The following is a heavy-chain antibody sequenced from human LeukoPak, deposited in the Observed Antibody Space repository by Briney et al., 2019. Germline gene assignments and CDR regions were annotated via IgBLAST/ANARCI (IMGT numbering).Heavy chain of an antibody. CDR1: GYTFTSYG. D-gene: IGHD4-17*01. CDR3: ARGADNYGVQAGIDY. CDR2: ISAYNGNT. J-gene: IGHJ4*02. V-gene: IGHV1-18*01. Sequence: ASVKVSCKASGYTFTSYGISWVRQAPGQGLEWMGWISAYNGNTNYAQKLQGRVTMTTDTSTSTAYMELRSLRSDDTAVYYCARGADNYGVQAGIDYWGQGTLVTVSS.